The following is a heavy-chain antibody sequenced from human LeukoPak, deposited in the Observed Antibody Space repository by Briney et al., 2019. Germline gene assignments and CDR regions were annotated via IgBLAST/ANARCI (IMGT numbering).Heavy chain of an antibody. CDR1: GYTFTGYY. Sequence: ASVKVSCKASGYTFTGYYMHWVRQAPGQGLEWMGWISAYNGNTNYAQKLQGRVTMTTDTSTSTAYMELRSLRSDDTAVYYCARGISRGYSGYDLGYWGQGTLVTVSS. J-gene: IGHJ4*02. V-gene: IGHV1-18*04. CDR2: ISAYNGNT. CDR3: ARGISRGYSGYDLGY. D-gene: IGHD5-12*01.